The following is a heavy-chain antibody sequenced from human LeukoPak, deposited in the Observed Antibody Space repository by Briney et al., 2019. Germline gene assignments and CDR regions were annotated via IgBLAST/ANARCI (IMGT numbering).Heavy chain of an antibody. Sequence: PGGSLRLSCAVSGFTVSDNYISWVRQAPGKGLEWVSIFYAGGTTYYADSVKGRFTMSRDSSKNTLFLQMNSLRAEDTAIYYCAKVKCDSSGYFDYWGQGTLVTVSS. CDR1: GFTVSDNY. D-gene: IGHD3-22*01. J-gene: IGHJ4*02. V-gene: IGHV3-53*01. CDR2: FYAGGTT. CDR3: AKVKCDSSGYFDY.